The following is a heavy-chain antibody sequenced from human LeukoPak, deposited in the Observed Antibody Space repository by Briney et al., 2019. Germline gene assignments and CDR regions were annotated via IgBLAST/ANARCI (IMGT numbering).Heavy chain of an antibody. V-gene: IGHV4-4*07. CDR1: GDPIRNFY. J-gene: IGHJ6*03. CDR3: ARALLVTTSGYFYYYMDV. Sequence: PSETLSLTCDVSGDPIRNFYWTWIRQPVGKEPEWIGRIYSSGSTNYNPSLKSRLTLSVDMSKNQLSLQLRSVTAADTAVYYCARALLVTTSGYFYYYMDVWGTGTTVSVSS. CDR2: IYSSGST. D-gene: IGHD2-8*02.